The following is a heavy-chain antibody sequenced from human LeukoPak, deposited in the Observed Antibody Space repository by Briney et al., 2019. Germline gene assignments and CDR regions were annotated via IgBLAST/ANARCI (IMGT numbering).Heavy chain of an antibody. CDR1: AAPITSYY. V-gene: IGHV4-59*01. D-gene: IGHD1-26*01. J-gene: IGHJ3*02. CDR2: IYYSGST. Sequence: SETLSLTCTVSAAPITSYYWSWIRQPPGKGLEWIGYIYYSGSTNYNPSLKSRVAISVDTSKNQVSLRLSSVTAADTAVYYCARGGSIVGATPHDAFDIWGQGTVSPSL. CDR3: ARGGSIVGATPHDAFDI.